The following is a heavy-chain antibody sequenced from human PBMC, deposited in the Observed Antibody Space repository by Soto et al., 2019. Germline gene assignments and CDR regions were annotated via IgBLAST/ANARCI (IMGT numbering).Heavy chain of an antibody. CDR1: VFTFIDYY. V-gene: IGHV3-11*06. CDR2: ISSSSSYT. J-gene: IGHJ4*02. CDR3: TKDDSGGSGY. D-gene: IGHD3-10*01. Sequence: PGGSLRLSCASSVFTFIDYYMSWIRQAPGKGLEWVSYISSSSSYTNYADSVKGRFTISRDNAKNSLYLQMNSLRAEDTAVYYCTKDDSGGSGYWGQGTLVTVSS.